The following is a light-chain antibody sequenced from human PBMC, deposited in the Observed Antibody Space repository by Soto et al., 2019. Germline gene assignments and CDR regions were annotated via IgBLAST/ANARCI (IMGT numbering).Light chain of an antibody. J-gene: IGLJ1*01. CDR1: SSDVGAYNY. Sequence: QSALTQPASVSGSPGQSIAISCTGTSSDVGAYNYVSWYQQYPGKAPKLMIYDVSNRPSGVSDRFSGSKSGNTASLTISELQAEDEADYYCSSYTTSFTYVFGTGTKLTVL. CDR3: SSYTTSFTYV. V-gene: IGLV2-14*03. CDR2: DVS.